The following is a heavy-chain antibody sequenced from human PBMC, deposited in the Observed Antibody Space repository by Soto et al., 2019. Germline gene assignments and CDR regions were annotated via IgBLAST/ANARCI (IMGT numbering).Heavy chain of an antibody. CDR2: IYFNGSP. V-gene: IGHV4-39*01. CDR1: GGSISSSSNY. J-gene: IGHJ4*02. CDR3: ARHYAVVLYYFDY. D-gene: IGHD2-15*01. Sequence: SETLSLTCAVSGGSISSSSNYWGWIRQPPGKGLEWIGSIYFNGSPYYSPSLKSRVTISVDTSKNQFALKLSSVTAADTAVYYCARHYAVVLYYFDYGGQGTLVTVSS.